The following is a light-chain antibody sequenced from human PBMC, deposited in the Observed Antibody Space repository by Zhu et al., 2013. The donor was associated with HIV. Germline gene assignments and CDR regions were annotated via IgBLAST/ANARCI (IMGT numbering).Light chain of an antibody. CDR3: QKXHSAPFT. Sequence: IQMTQSPSSLSASVGDRVTITCRASQGISNSLAWYQQKPGKVPKLLIYAASTLSSEVPSRFSGSGSGTDFTLTISSLQPEDVATYYCQKXHSAPFTFGPGTKVDLK. V-gene: IGKV1-27*01. CDR2: AAS. J-gene: IGKJ3*01. CDR1: QGISNS.